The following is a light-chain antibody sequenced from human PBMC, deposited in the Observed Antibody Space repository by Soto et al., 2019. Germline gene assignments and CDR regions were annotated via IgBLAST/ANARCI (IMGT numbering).Light chain of an antibody. J-gene: IGKJ3*01. CDR1: QDIKNY. V-gene: IGKV1-33*01. CDR2: DAS. Sequence: DIQMTQSPSSLSPSVGDRVTITCQASQDIKNYLNWYQQKPGKAPKLLIYDASNLETGVPSRFSGSGSGTHVTFTISSLQPEDIATYYCHQYDDVPFTFGPGTKVDIK. CDR3: HQYDDVPFT.